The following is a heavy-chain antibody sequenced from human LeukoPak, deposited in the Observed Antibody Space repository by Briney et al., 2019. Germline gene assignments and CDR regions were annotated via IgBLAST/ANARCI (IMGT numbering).Heavy chain of an antibody. CDR1: GFTFSSYG. D-gene: IGHD6-19*01. V-gene: IGHV3-30*18. Sequence: PGGSLRLSCAASGFTFSSYGMHWVRQAPGKGLEWVAVISYDGSNKYYADSVKGRFTISRDNSKNTLYLQMNSLRAEDTAVYYCAKARSGWHYYFDYWGQGTLVTVSS. CDR2: ISYDGSNK. CDR3: AKARSGWHYYFDY. J-gene: IGHJ4*02.